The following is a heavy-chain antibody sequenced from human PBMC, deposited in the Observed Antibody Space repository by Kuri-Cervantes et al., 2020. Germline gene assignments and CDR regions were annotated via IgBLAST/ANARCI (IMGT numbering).Heavy chain of an antibody. CDR2: ITGSGGST. CDR3: ARDPYLGTPQRHQFYMDV. Sequence: GESLKISCAASGVTLSSYEMNWIRQAPGEGLEWVSGITGSGGSTYYADSVKGRFTISRDNSKNTLYLQMNSLRAEDTAVYYCARDPYLGTPQRHQFYMDVWGKGTTVTVSS. V-gene: IGHV3-23*01. D-gene: IGHD7-27*01. CDR1: GVTLSSYE. J-gene: IGHJ6*03.